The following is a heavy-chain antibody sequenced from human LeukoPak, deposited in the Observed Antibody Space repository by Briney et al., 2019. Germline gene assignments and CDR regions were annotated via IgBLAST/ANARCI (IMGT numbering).Heavy chain of an antibody. J-gene: IGHJ4*02. V-gene: IGHV3-30*03. Sequence: PGGSLRLSCAASGFTFSSYSMDWVRQVPGKGLEWVSAISYDGNYKYYADSVKGRFTISRDNSKNTLYLQMNSLRLEDTAVYYCAIQGSGSFINYYWGQGTLVTVSS. CDR2: ISYDGNYK. D-gene: IGHD1-26*01. CDR3: AIQGSGSFINYY. CDR1: GFTFSSYS.